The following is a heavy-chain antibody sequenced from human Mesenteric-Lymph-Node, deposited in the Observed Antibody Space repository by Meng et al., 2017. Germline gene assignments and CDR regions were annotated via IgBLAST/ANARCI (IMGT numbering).Heavy chain of an antibody. D-gene: IGHD4-17*01. J-gene: IGHJ4*02. CDR2: ISYDGSNK. Sequence: GGSLRLSCAASGFTFSSYAMHWVRQAPGKGLEWVAVISYDGSNKYYADSVKGRFTISRDNSKNTLYLQMNSLRAEDTAVYYCASETTDYGDSGDFDYWGQGTLVTVSS. V-gene: IGHV3-30*01. CDR3: ASETTDYGDSGDFDY. CDR1: GFTFSSYA.